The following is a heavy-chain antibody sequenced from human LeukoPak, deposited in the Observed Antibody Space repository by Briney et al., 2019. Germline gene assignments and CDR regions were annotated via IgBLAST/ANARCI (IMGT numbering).Heavy chain of an antibody. D-gene: IGHD5-12*01. CDR2: MSYDGNKE. Sequence: PGGSLRLSCAASGFTFSHYGIHWVRQAPGKGLEWVAVMSYDGNKEQYADSVKGRFIVSRNNSKNTLDLQMNSLRPEDMGIYYCAKDARSFYSYTCGSFDYWGPGTVVTVSS. J-gene: IGHJ4*02. V-gene: IGHV3-30*18. CDR1: GFTFSHYG. CDR3: AKDARSFYSYTCGSFDY.